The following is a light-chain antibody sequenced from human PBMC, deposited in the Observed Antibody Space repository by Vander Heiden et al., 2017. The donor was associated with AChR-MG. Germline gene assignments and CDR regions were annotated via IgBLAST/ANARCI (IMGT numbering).Light chain of an antibody. CDR3: AAWDDSLSVHVV. Sequence: QSVLTQPPSASGTPGQRVTIPCSGSSFNIGSDYVYWYQQLPGTAPKLLIYRNNQRPSGVPDRFSGSKSGTSASLAISGLRSEDEADYYCAAWDDSLSVHVVFGGGTKLTVL. CDR1: SFNIGSDY. J-gene: IGLJ2*01. V-gene: IGLV1-47*01. CDR2: RNN.